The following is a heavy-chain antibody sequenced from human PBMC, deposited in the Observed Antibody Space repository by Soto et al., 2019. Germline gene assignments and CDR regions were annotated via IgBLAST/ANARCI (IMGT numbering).Heavy chain of an antibody. D-gene: IGHD3-3*01. CDR2: ISGSGDFT. J-gene: IGHJ3*02. Sequence: EVQMLESGGGLVQPGGSLRLSCAASGFTLSSYALSWVRQAPGKGLEWVSGISGSGDFTFDADSVRGRVTSSRDISMNPLCLQMNSLRVEDTAVYYCARGPTIFGVGVDAFDIWGQGTMATVSS. V-gene: IGHV3-23*01. CDR1: GFTLSSYA. CDR3: ARGPTIFGVGVDAFDI.